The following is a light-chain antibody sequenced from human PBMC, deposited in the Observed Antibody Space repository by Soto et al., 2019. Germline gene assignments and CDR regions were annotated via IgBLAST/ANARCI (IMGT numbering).Light chain of an antibody. CDR3: AAWDDRLNGYV. V-gene: IGLV1-44*01. J-gene: IGLJ1*01. CDR1: SSNIGSNT. CDR2: INN. Sequence: QSVLTQPPSASGTPGQRAIGACSGSSSNIGSNTVNWYQQLAGTAPKLLIYINNQRPSGVSDRLAGSKSVTSASLAISGLQAEDEADYYCAAWDDRLNGYVFGTGSKLTVL.